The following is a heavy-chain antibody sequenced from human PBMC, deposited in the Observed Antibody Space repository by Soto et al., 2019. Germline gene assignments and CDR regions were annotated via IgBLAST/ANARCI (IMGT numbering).Heavy chain of an antibody. CDR1: GFTFSSYR. V-gene: IGHV3-7*01. CDR3: AKGWYHDY. J-gene: IGHJ4*02. CDR2: IKQDGSEK. Sequence: EVQLVESGGGLVQPGGSLRLSCAASGFTFSSYRLSWVRQAPGKGLEWVANIKQDGSEKYYVDSVKGRFTISRDNAKNSVYLLMNSLRAEDTAVYYCAKGWYHDYWGQVTLVTVSS. D-gene: IGHD2-15*01.